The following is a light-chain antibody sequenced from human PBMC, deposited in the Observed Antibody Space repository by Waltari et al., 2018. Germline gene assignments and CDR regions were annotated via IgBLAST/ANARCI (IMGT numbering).Light chain of an antibody. V-gene: IGKV2-28*01. Sequence: DIVMTQSPLSLSVTPGEPASISCRSSQSLLHSNGYTYLDWYLQKPGQSPQLLIYLGSNRASGVPDRFSGSGSGTDFTLKISRVEAEDVGVFYCMQALQTPRTFGP. CDR3: MQALQTPRT. J-gene: IGKJ3*01. CDR2: LGS. CDR1: QSLLHSNGYTY.